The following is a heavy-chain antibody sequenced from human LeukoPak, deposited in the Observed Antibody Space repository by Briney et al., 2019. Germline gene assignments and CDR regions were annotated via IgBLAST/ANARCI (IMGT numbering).Heavy chain of an antibody. D-gene: IGHD6-13*01. J-gene: IGHJ4*02. V-gene: IGHV3-7*01. CDR3: ARAGGTSWADY. CDR1: GFTFRDYW. CDR2: VKQDGTEK. Sequence: GGSLRLSCEASGFTFRDYWMTWVRQAPGKGLEWVANVKQDGTEKFYVDSVKGRFTISRDNGKNSLYLQMNRLRVEDTAIYYCARAGGTSWADYWGQGTLVTVSS.